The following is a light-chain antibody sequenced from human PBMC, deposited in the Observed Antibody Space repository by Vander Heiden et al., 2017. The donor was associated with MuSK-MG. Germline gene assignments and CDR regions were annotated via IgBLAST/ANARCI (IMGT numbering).Light chain of an antibody. CDR2: DVA. Sequence: SALTQPPSVSVSPGQPITIYCTGTSSAVGSYKYCSWYQQHPGPGKAHKLIIYDVANRPSVVSNRFSGSKSGNTASLTISGLQAEDEADYYCSSYTTNSTVILGGGTKLTVL. V-gene: IGLV2-14*03. CDR1: SSAVGSYKY. J-gene: IGLJ2*01. CDR3: SSYTTNSTVI.